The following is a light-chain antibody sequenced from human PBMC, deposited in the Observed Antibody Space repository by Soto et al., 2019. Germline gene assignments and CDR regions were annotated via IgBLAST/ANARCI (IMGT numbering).Light chain of an antibody. V-gene: IGLV2-8*01. Sequence: QSALTQPPSASGSPGQSVTISCTGTISDVGYYDYVSWYQQHPGKAPKLMICEVNKRPSGVPDRFSGSKSGNTASLTVSGLQAEDEADYYCSSYAGSNTYVFGTGTKVTV. CDR1: ISDVGYYDY. CDR2: EVN. CDR3: SSYAGSNTYV. J-gene: IGLJ1*01.